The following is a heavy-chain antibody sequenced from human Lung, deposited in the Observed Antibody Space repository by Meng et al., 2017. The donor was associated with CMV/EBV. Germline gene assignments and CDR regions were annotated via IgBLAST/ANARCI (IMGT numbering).Heavy chain of an antibody. CDR2: VYSDGRT. D-gene: IGHD3-16*02. CDR1: GFSVSVKY. CDR3: ASGDGDYLGGTYRYTGLDS. J-gene: IGHJ4*02. V-gene: IGHV3-53*01. Sequence: GEXXKISCAASGFSVSVKYMTWVRQAPGKGLEWVSVVYSDGRTNFADSVKGRFTLSRDNSKNTLYLQMNSLKAEDTAVYYCASGDGDYLGGTYRYTGLDSWXQGTLVTVSS.